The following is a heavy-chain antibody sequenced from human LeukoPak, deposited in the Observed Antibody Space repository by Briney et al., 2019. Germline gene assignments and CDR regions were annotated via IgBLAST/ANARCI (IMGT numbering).Heavy chain of an antibody. CDR2: IKQDGSEK. CDR3: ARERYGRDAFDI. D-gene: IGHD4-17*01. Sequence: PGGSLRLSCAASGFTFSRHWMSWVRQAPGKGLEWVANIKQDGSEKYYVDSVKGRFTISRDNAKNSLYLQMNSLRAEDTAVYYCARERYGRDAFDIWSQGTMVTVFS. CDR1: GFTFSRHW. V-gene: IGHV3-7*03. J-gene: IGHJ3*02.